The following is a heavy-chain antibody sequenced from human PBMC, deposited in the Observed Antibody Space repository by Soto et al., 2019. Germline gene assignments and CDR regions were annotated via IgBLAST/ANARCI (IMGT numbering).Heavy chain of an antibody. CDR2: IYYSGST. CDR1: GGSISSGGYY. V-gene: IGHV4-31*03. D-gene: IGHD3-3*01. J-gene: IGHJ6*02. CDR3: ARDSAPPYYDFWSGSYYGMDV. Sequence: NPSETLSLTCTVSGGSISSGGYYWSWIRQHPGKGLEWIGYIYYSGSTYYNPSLKSRVTISVDTSKNQFSLKLSSVTAADTAVYYCARDSAPPYYDFWSGSYYGMDVWGQGTTVTVSS.